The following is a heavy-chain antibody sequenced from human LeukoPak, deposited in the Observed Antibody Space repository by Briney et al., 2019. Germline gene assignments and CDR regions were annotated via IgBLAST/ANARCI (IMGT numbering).Heavy chain of an antibody. V-gene: IGHV3-23*01. CDR1: GFTFSNYA. D-gene: IGHD3-10*01. Sequence: GGSLRLSCAASGFTFSNYAMTWVRQAPGQGLEWVSTITNGAAGTFYAESVKGRFTISRDNSKNTLYLQMNSLRAEDTAVYYCAKAMVRGVIITPFDPWGQGTLVTVSS. CDR2: ITNGAAGT. CDR3: AKAMVRGVIITPFDP. J-gene: IGHJ5*02.